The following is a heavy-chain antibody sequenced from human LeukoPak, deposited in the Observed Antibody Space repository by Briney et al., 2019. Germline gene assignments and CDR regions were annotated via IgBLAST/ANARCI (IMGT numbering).Heavy chain of an antibody. CDR3: ASMVRGVIKGVWFDP. CDR1: GGSISSYY. Sequence: PSETLSLTCTVSGGSISSYYWSWIRQPPGKGLEWIGYIYYSGSTNYNPSLKSRVTISVDTSKNQFSPKLSSVTAADTAVYHCASMVRGVIKGVWFDPWGQGTLVTVSS. D-gene: IGHD3-10*01. CDR2: IYYSGST. J-gene: IGHJ5*02. V-gene: IGHV4-59*01.